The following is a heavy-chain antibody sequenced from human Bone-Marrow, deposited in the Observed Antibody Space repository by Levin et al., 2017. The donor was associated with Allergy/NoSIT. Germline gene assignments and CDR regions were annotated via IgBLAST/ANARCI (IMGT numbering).Heavy chain of an antibody. Sequence: SETLSLTCAVHGGSFSGYYWSWIRQPPGKGLEWIGEVNHRGSTKSNPSLKSRVTISVDTSRNQVSLNLTSVTAADTAVYYCARTIEVSTIFGILTPKNWFDPWGQGTLVTVSS. CDR2: VNHRGST. CDR1: GGSFSGYY. J-gene: IGHJ5*02. D-gene: IGHD3-3*01. V-gene: IGHV4-34*01. CDR3: ARTIEVSTIFGILTPKNWFDP.